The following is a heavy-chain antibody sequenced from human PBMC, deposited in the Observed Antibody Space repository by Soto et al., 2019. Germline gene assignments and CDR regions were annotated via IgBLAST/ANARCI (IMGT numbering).Heavy chain of an antibody. CDR1: GYTFTSYY. CDR3: ARCDSSGFMLNEDAFDI. J-gene: IGHJ3*02. CDR2: INPSGGST. V-gene: IGHV1-46*01. D-gene: IGHD6-19*01. Sequence: GASVKVSCKASGYTFTSYYMHWVRQAPGQGLEWMGKINPSGGSTSYAQKFQGRVTMTRDTSTSTVYMELSSLRSDDTAVYYCARCDSSGFMLNEDAFDIWGQGTMVTVS.